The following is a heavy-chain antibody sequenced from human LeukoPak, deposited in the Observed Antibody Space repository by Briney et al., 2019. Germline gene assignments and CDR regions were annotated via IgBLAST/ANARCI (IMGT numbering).Heavy chain of an antibody. CDR2: IRSRSAGGTT. CDR1: GLTFNNAW. V-gene: IGHV3-15*01. J-gene: IGHJ4*02. Sequence: KPGGSLGLSCAASGLTFNNAWKSWVRQAPGKGLEWVGRIRSRSAGGTTDYGAPVKGRFTISRDDSKNTLYLQMNSLKTEDTAVYYCSTGGGTHDYWGQGTLVTVSS. CDR3: STGGGTHDY. D-gene: IGHD2-15*01.